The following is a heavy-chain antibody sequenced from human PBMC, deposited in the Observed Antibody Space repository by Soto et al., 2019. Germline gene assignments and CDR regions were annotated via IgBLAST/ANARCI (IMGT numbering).Heavy chain of an antibody. D-gene: IGHD2-2*01. CDR1: GFTFSTYE. CDR2: ITTSGSTK. J-gene: IGHJ4*02. V-gene: IGHV3-48*03. Sequence: RRLSCVASGFTFSTYEMNWVRQAPGKGLEWVSFITTSGSTKYYADSVKGRFTVSRDNAKNSLYLQMNSLRGEDTAVYYCAREGAVYRTCDNWGQGTLVTVSS. CDR3: AREGAVYRTCDN.